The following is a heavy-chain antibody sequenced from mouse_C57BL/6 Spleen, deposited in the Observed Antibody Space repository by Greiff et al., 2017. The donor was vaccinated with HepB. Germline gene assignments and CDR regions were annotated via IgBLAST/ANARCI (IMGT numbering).Heavy chain of an antibody. CDR3: ARKEQYYYGSRWYFDV. Sequence: VQLKESGPELVKPGASVKIPCKASGYTFTDYNMDWVKQSHGKSLEWIGDINPNNGGTVYNQKFKGKATLTVDKSSSTAYMELRSLTSEDTAVYYCARKEQYYYGSRWYFDVWGTGTTVTVSS. V-gene: IGHV1-18*01. J-gene: IGHJ1*03. D-gene: IGHD1-1*01. CDR2: INPNNGGT. CDR1: GYTFTDYN.